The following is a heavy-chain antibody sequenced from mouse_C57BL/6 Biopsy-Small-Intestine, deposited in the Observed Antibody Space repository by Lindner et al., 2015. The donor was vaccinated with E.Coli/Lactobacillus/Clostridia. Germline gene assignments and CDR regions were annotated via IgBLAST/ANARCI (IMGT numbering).Heavy chain of an antibody. J-gene: IGHJ2*01. CDR2: IYPESGNT. CDR1: DYRFTSYY. D-gene: IGHD2-1*01. CDR3: TREGNSAFDH. V-gene: IGHV1-66*01. Sequence: VQLQESGPELVKPGASVKMSCKASDYRFTSYYIHWVRQRPGQGLEWIGWIYPESGNTDYNEKFEGQATLTADASSSTAYMHLSSLTSEDSAVYYCTREGNSAFDHWGQGSTLTVSS.